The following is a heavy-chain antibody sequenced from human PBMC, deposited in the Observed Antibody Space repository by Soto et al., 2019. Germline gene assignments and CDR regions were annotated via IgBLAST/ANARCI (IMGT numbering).Heavy chain of an antibody. CDR1: GFTFSSYA. J-gene: IGHJ4*02. Sequence: GGSLRLSCAASGFTFSSYAMSWVRQAPGKGLEWVSAISGSGGSTYYADSVKGRFTISRDNSKNTLYLQMNSLRAGDTAVYYCAKDGSRGNYYDSSGYYPFDYWGQGTLVTVSS. CDR2: ISGSGGST. D-gene: IGHD3-22*01. CDR3: AKDGSRGNYYDSSGYYPFDY. V-gene: IGHV3-23*01.